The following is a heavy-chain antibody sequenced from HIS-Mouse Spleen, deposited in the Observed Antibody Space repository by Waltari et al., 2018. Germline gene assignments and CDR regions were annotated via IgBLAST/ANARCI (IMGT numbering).Heavy chain of an antibody. CDR2: INHSGST. CDR3: ARGKGSSSWYYFDY. D-gene: IGHD6-13*01. V-gene: IGHV4-34*01. Sequence: QVQLQQWGAGLLKPSETLSLTCAVYGGSFSGYYWSWIRKPPGKGLEWIGEINHSGSTNYNPSLKSRVTISVDTSKNQFSLKLSSVTAADTAVYYCARGKGSSSWYYFDYWGQGTLVTVSS. J-gene: IGHJ4*02. CDR1: GGSFSGYY.